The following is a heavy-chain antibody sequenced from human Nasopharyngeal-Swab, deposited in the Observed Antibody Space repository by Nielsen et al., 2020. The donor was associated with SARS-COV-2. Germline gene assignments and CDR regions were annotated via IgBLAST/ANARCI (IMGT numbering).Heavy chain of an antibody. CDR3: ARGSCSGGSCSPYTWFDP. Sequence: SETLSLTCTVSGGSISSNYWSWIRQPPGKGLEWIGYIYYSGRTNYNPSLKSRVTISVDTSKNQFSLNLRSVTAADTAVYYCARGSCSGGSCSPYTWFDPWGQGTLVTVSS. CDR1: GGSISSNY. CDR2: IYYSGRT. D-gene: IGHD2-15*01. J-gene: IGHJ5*02. V-gene: IGHV4-59*13.